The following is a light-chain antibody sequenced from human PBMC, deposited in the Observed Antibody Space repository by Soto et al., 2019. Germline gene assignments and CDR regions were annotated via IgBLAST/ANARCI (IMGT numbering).Light chain of an antibody. CDR1: QSVSSS. CDR2: DTS. Sequence: EIVVTQSPATLSVSPGERVTLSCRASQSVSSSLAWYQQRPGQAPRLLIYDTSTRAAGNSARFSGSGSGTEFTLIISSLLSEDFAVYYCQQYIDWPPVTFGQGTAVEIK. J-gene: IGKJ1*01. V-gene: IGKV3-15*01. CDR3: QQYIDWPPVT.